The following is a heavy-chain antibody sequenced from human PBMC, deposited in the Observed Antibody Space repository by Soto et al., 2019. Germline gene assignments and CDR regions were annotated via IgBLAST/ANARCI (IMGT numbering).Heavy chain of an antibody. CDR2: INPNGGIT. Sequence: ASVKVSCKASGYTFTHYYIHWVRQAPGQGLEWMGIINPNGGITTYAQKFRAGFAMTRDTSTSTVYLELSSLRSEDSAIYYCATSVNSAMAFDYWGQGTLVTVSS. D-gene: IGHD5-18*01. J-gene: IGHJ4*02. CDR3: ATSVNSAMAFDY. CDR1: GYTFTHYY. V-gene: IGHV1-46*01.